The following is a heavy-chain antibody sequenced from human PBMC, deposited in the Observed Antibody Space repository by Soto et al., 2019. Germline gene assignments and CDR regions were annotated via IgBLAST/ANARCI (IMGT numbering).Heavy chain of an antibody. J-gene: IGHJ5*02. V-gene: IGHV4-34*01. CDR1: GGSLSGYY. Sequence: PSETLSLTCAVYGGSLSGYYWSWIRQPPGKGLEWIGEINHSGSTNYNPSLKSRVTISVDTSKNQFSLKLSSVTAADTAVYYCARAAIAVAGTRIVGGCNWFDPWGQGTLVTVSS. D-gene: IGHD6-19*01. CDR3: ARAAIAVAGTRIVGGCNWFDP. CDR2: INHSGST.